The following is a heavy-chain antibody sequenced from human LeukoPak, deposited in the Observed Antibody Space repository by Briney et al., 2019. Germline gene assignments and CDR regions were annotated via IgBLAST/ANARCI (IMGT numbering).Heavy chain of an antibody. D-gene: IGHD2-2*01. CDR2: IHYSGTT. V-gene: IGHV4-31*03. CDR3: AGATSREAFDI. J-gene: IGHJ3*02. Sequence: SETLSLTCTVSGGSINSGAYYWSWIRQHPERGLEWIGYIHYSGTTYYNSSLKSRVTISINTSKNQFSLRLSSVTAADTAVYYCAGATSREAFDIWGQGTRVTVSS. CDR1: GGSINSGAYY.